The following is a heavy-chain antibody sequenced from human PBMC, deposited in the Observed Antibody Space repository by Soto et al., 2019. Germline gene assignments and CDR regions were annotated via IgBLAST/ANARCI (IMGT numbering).Heavy chain of an antibody. V-gene: IGHV3-23*01. D-gene: IGHD3-10*01. Sequence: EVQLLESGGGLVQPGGSLRLSCAASGFTFNNYAMTWVRQAPGKGLEWVSAISGGGDTTSYADSVKGRFTVSRDGSKNTLYLQMISLRAEATALYYCADGRGGSGSLTPRVDFWGQGTLVTVSS. J-gene: IGHJ4*02. CDR3: ADGRGGSGSLTPRVDF. CDR2: ISGGGDTT. CDR1: GFTFNNYA.